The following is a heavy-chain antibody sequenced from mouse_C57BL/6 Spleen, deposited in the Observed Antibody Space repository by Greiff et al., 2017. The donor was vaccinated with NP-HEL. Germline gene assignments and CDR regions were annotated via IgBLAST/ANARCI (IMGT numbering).Heavy chain of an antibody. Sequence: EVQLQQSGTVLARPGASVKMSCKTSGYTFTSYWMHWVKQRPGQGLEWIGAIYPGNSDTSYNQKFKGKANLTAVTSASTAYMELSSLTNEDSAVYYCTRSPTTNYAMDYWGQGTSVTVSS. CDR2: IYPGNSDT. CDR1: GYTFTSYW. J-gene: IGHJ4*01. CDR3: TRSPTTNYAMDY. D-gene: IGHD1-1*01. V-gene: IGHV1-5*01.